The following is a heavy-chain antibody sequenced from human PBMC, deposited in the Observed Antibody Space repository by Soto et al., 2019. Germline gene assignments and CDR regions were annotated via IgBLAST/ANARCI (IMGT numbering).Heavy chain of an antibody. CDR1: GGSISSYY. J-gene: IGHJ6*02. V-gene: IGHV4-59*01. Sequence: SDTLSLTCTVSGGSISSYYWSWIRQPPGKGLEWIGYIYYSGSTNYNPSLKSRVTISVDTSKNQFSLKLSSVTAADTAVYYCARDRYDFWSGYPNYYYYGMDVWGQGTTVTVSS. CDR3: ARDRYDFWSGYPNYYYYGMDV. D-gene: IGHD3-3*01. CDR2: IYYSGST.